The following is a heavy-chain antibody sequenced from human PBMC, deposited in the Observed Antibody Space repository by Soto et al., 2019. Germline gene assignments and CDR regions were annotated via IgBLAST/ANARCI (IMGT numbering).Heavy chain of an antibody. CDR1: GFTFRTHT. D-gene: IGHD3-16*01. CDR3: VKGGEDITSPYGMDV. CDR2: ISSGGTYL. Sequence: GGSLRLSCAGSGFTFRTHTLVWVRQAPGEGLEWVSSISSGGTYLKYAHSVKGRFAISRDDAKDSVFLQMNRLKTDDTAVYYCVKGGEDITSPYGMDVWGQGTTVTVSS. V-gene: IGHV3-21*06. J-gene: IGHJ6*02.